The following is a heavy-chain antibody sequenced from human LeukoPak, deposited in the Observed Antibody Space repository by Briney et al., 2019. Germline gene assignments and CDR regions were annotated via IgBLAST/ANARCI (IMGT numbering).Heavy chain of an antibody. CDR1: GFTFSSYS. Sequence: PGGSLRLSCAASGFTFSSYSIHWVRQAPGKGLEWVAVVSYDEINKDYADSVRGRFSISRDNSKSTLYLQMDSLRTEDTAVYYCTRGGFWSGYSATTFDYWGQGTLVTASS. D-gene: IGHD3-3*01. CDR3: TRGGFWSGYSATTFDY. J-gene: IGHJ4*02. CDR2: VSYDEINK. V-gene: IGHV3-30-3*01.